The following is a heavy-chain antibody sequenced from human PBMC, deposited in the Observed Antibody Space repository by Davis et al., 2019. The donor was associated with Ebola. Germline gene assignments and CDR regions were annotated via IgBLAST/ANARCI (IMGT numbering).Heavy chain of an antibody. Sequence: AASVKVSCKASGFTFSTHGISWVRQAPGQGLEWMGWISAYNGNTNYAQKLQGRVTMTTDTSASTVYMELSSLRSEDTAVYYCAREEIVVVVAATYYYYGMDVWGQGTTVTVSS. CDR3: AREEIVVVVAATYYYYGMDV. J-gene: IGHJ6*02. D-gene: IGHD2-15*01. CDR2: ISAYNGNT. CDR1: GFTFSTHG. V-gene: IGHV1-18*01.